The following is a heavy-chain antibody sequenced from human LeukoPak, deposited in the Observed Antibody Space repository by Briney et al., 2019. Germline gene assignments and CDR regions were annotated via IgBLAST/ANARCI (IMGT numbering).Heavy chain of an antibody. CDR1: GYTFTGYY. CDR2: INPNSGGT. V-gene: IGHV1-2*02. CDR3: ARMYYDSSSGSDY. J-gene: IGHJ4*02. Sequence: GASVKVSCEASGYTFTGYYIHWVRQAPGQGLEWMGWINPNSGGTYYAQKFQGRVTMTRDTSISTAYMELSRLRSDDTAVFYCARMYYDSSSGSDYWGQGTLVTVSS. D-gene: IGHD3-22*01.